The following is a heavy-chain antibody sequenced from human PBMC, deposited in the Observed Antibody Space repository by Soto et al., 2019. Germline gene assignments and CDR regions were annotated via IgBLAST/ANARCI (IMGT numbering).Heavy chain of an antibody. CDR1: GGSLSSGTYY. CDR3: ARDLLDTTVDYYFDS. J-gene: IGHJ4*02. CDR2: IYHSGSS. D-gene: IGHD4-17*01. Sequence: SETLSLTCTVSGGSLSSGTYYWSWIRQPPGKGLEWIGYIYHSGSSQSNPSLKSRVTISIDTSKNQFSLELRSVTAADTAVYYCARDLLDTTVDYYFDSWGQGRLGTVSS. V-gene: IGHV4-30-4*01.